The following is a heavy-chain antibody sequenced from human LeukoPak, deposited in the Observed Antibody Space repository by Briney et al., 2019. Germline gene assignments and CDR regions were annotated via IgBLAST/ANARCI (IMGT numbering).Heavy chain of an antibody. CDR1: GGSISSYY. V-gene: IGHV4-59*12. CDR2: IYYSGST. Sequence: SETLSLTCTVSGGSISSYYWSWIRQPPGKGLEWIGYIYYSGSTNYNPSLKSRVTISVDTSKSQFSLRLTSVTAADTAVYYCARDRYCSGGACSDYWGQGTLVTVSS. J-gene: IGHJ4*02. CDR3: ARDRYCSGGACSDY. D-gene: IGHD2-15*01.